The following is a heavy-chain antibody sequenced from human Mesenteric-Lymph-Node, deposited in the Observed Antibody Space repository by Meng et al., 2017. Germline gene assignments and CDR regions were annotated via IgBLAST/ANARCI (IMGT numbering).Heavy chain of an antibody. CDR2: ISSSGSAM. D-gene: IGHD6-6*01. V-gene: IGHV3-48*03. J-gene: IGHJ4*02. CDR3: AREYSSSFGRMFDF. Sequence: GEFLNISCAASGFTFSSYEMSWVREAPGKGLEWVSYISSSGSAMYSADSVKGRFTISRDNAKNSLYLQMNTLRAEDTAIYYCAREYSSSFGRMFDFWGQGTLVTVSS. CDR1: GFTFSSYE.